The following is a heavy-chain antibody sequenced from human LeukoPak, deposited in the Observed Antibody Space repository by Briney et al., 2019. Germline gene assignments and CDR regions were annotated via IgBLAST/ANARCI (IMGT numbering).Heavy chain of an antibody. Sequence: GGSLRLSCETSGFRFITYGFHWVRQAPGKGLEWVADMSYDGSDKDYADSVKGRFTISRDNSKNTLYLQMNSLRVEDTAVYYCARDLTYYYDSSGYSDYWGQGTLVTVSS. CDR1: GFRFITYG. D-gene: IGHD3-22*01. V-gene: IGHV3-30*03. CDR2: MSYDGSDK. J-gene: IGHJ4*02. CDR3: ARDLTYYYDSSGYSDY.